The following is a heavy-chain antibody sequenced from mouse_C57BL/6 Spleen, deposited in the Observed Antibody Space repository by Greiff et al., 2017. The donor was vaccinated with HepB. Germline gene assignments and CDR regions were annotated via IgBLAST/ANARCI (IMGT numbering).Heavy chain of an antibody. V-gene: IGHV5-17*01. J-gene: IGHJ1*03. Sequence: EVQLQESGGGLVKPGGSLKLSCAASGFTFRDYGMHWVRQAPEKGLEWVAYISSGSSTIYYADTVKGRFTISRDNAKNTLFLQMTSLRSEDTAMYYCARGLPGYFDVWGTGTTVTVSS. CDR2: ISSGSSTI. CDR1: GFTFRDYG. CDR3: ARGLPGYFDV.